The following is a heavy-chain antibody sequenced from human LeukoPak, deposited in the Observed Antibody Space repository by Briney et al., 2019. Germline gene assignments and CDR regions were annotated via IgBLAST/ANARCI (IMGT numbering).Heavy chain of an antibody. CDR2: VSGSGADT. J-gene: IGHJ4*02. CDR3: AKPGYCASTSCSTFDY. V-gene: IGHV3-23*01. D-gene: IGHD2-2*02. CDR1: GFTFRSYA. Sequence: GGSLRLSCATSGFTFRSYAMSWVRQAPGKGLEWVSAVSGSGADTYYADSVRGRFTISRDNSKNTLYLQMSNLGAEDTALYYCAKPGYCASTSCSTFDYWGQGALVTVSS.